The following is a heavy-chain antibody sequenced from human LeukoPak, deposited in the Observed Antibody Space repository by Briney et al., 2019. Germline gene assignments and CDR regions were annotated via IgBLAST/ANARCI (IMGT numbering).Heavy chain of an antibody. D-gene: IGHD6-19*01. CDR2: IYPGDSDT. J-gene: IGHJ3*02. CDR1: GCSFTNYW. Sequence: GESLKISCRGSGCSFTNYWIAWVRQMPGKGLEWMGIIYPGDSDTRYSPSFQGQVTISADKSISTAYLQWSSLKASDTAMYYCARPYSSGWYGLLDAFDIWGQGTMVTVSS. CDR3: ARPYSSGWYGLLDAFDI. V-gene: IGHV5-51*01.